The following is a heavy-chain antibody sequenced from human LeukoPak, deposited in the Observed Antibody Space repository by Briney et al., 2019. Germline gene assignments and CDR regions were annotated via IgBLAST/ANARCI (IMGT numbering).Heavy chain of an antibody. CDR3: ARVFYYYDSSGYYPPPNQGFQH. Sequence: ASVKVSCKASGYTFTSYYMHWVRQAPGQGLEWMGIINPSGGSTTYAQKFRGRLTMTRDMSTSTAYLDLSRLRSDDTAVYYCARVFYYYDSSGYYPPPNQGFQHWGQGTLVTVSS. V-gene: IGHV1-46*01. J-gene: IGHJ1*01. CDR1: GYTFTSYY. CDR2: INPSGGST. D-gene: IGHD3-22*01.